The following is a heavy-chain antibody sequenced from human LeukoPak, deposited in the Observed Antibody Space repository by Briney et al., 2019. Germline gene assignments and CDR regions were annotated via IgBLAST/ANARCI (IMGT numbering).Heavy chain of an antibody. D-gene: IGHD3-22*01. J-gene: IGHJ4*02. V-gene: IGHV3-7*01. CDR3: ARGLDDSSGYPRPFDY. Sequence: GGSLRLSCAASGFTFSSYWMSWVRQAPGKGLEWVANIKQDGSEKYYVDSVKGRFTISRDNAKNSLYLQMNSLRAEDTAVYYCARGLDDSSGYPRPFDYWGQGTLVTVSS. CDR2: IKQDGSEK. CDR1: GFTFSSYW.